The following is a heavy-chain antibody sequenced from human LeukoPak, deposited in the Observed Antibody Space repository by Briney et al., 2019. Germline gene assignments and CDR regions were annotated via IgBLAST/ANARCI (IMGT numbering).Heavy chain of an antibody. D-gene: IGHD6-6*01. J-gene: IGHJ4*02. CDR2: INPNSGGT. V-gene: IGHV1-2*02. CDR1: GYTFTGYY. Sequence: GASVKVSCKASGYTFTGYYMHWVRQAPGQGLEWMGWINPNSGGTNYAQKFQGRVTMTRDTSISTAYMELSRLRSDDTAVYYCARIGSSSSVPFDYWGQGTLVTVSS. CDR3: ARIGSSSSVPFDY.